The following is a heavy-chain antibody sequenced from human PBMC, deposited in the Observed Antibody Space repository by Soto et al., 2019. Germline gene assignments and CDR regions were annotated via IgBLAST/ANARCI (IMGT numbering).Heavy chain of an antibody. CDR1: GGSISSSSYY. D-gene: IGHD3-3*01. CDR3: ATRPYYDFWSGYSPYFDY. V-gene: IGHV4-39*01. CDR2: IYYSGST. J-gene: IGHJ4*02. Sequence: PSGTLSLTCTVSGGSISSSSYYWGWIRQPPGKGLEWIGSIYYSGSTYYNPSLKSRVTISVDTSKNQFSLKLSSVTAADTAVYYCATRPYYDFWSGYSPYFDYWGQGTLVTVSS.